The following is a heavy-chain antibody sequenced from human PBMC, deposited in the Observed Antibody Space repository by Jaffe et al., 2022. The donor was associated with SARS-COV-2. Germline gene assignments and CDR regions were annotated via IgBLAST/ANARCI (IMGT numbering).Heavy chain of an antibody. CDR2: IYHSGST. Sequence: QVQLQESGPGLVKPSGTLSLTCAVSGGSISSSNWWSWVRQPPGKGLEWIGEIYHSGSTNYNPSLKSRVTISVDKSKNQFSLKLSSVTAADTAVYYCARYRGCSGYDCVVRRGAFDIWGQGTMVTVSS. V-gene: IGHV4-4*02. CDR1: GGSISSSNW. D-gene: IGHD5-12*01. CDR3: ARYRGCSGYDCVVRRGAFDI. J-gene: IGHJ3*02.